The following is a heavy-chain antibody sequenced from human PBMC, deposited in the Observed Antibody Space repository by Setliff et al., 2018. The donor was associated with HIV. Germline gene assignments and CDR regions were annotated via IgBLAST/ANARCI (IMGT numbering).Heavy chain of an antibody. Sequence: ASVKVSCKASGYTFINHAMHWVRQAPGQRLEWMGWIKVGSGETQYSQELQGRVTITRDTSATTVYMELSSLTSEDTAVYYCARHESGRSSSWSNFDYWGQGTLVTVSS. CDR1: GYTFINHA. D-gene: IGHD6-13*01. V-gene: IGHV1-3*01. CDR2: IKVGSGET. J-gene: IGHJ4*02. CDR3: ARHESGRSSSWSNFDY.